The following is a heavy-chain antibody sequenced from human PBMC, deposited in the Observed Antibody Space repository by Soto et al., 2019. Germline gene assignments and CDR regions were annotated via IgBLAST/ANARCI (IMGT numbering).Heavy chain of an antibody. Sequence: GGSLRLSCAASGFTFSDYYMNWIRQAPGKGLQWVSYISSSASTIHYADSVKGRFTISRDNAKNLLYLQMNSLRAEDTAVYYCARSHDYGVSRDYWGLGALVTVPS. CDR3: ARSHDYGVSRDY. CDR2: ISSSASTI. J-gene: IGHJ4*02. D-gene: IGHD4-17*01. CDR1: GFTFSDYY. V-gene: IGHV3-11*01.